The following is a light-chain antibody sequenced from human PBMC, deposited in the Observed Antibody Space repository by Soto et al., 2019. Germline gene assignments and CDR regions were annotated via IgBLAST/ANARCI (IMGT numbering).Light chain of an antibody. CDR3: SSFTSTRTYV. V-gene: IGLV2-14*01. Sequence: QSALTQPASVSESPGQSITISCTGTSSDVGGCNCVSWYQHHPGKAPRLMIYEVNNRPSGISNRFSGSKSGNTASLTISGLQAEDEADYYCSSFTSTRTYVFGTGTKLTVL. J-gene: IGLJ1*01. CDR1: SSDVGGCNC. CDR2: EVN.